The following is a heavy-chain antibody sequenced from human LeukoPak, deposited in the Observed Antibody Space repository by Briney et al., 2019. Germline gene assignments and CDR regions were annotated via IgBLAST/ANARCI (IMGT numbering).Heavy chain of an antibody. CDR2: MNSAGTTM. CDR3: AKGSPPYDSSGYYPEY. Sequence: QPGGSLRLSCAASGFTMSTYEMNWVRQAPGKGLEWVSYMNSAGTTMYYADSVKGRFIISRDNGKNSLYLQMNSLRAEDTAVYYCAKGSPPYDSSGYYPEYWGQGTLVTVSS. V-gene: IGHV3-48*03. D-gene: IGHD3-22*01. J-gene: IGHJ4*02. CDR1: GFTMSTYE.